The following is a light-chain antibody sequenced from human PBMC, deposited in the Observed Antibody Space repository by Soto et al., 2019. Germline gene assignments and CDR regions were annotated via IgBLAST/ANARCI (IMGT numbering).Light chain of an antibody. V-gene: IGKV3-11*01. CDR1: PHVNSY. J-gene: IGKJ3*01. Sequence: ESVLTQAPATLSLSPGERATLSCRARPHVNSYYAWYQHLPNPAPTPLIFIASSTTPAAPTSFSGSGSGTDFTLTLNILRPEAYDVYFYHRRHPLHPFTFGQGTKVDIK. CDR2: IAS. CDR3: HRRHPLHPFT.